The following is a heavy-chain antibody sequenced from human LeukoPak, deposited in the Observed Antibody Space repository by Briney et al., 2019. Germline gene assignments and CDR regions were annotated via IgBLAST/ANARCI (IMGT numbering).Heavy chain of an antibody. CDR2: ISYDGSNK. V-gene: IGHV3-30-3*01. CDR3: ARVKRSSGWYPFDY. CDR1: GFTFSSYA. Sequence: GGSLRLSCAASGFTFSSYAMHWVRQAPGKGLEWVAVISYDGSNKYYADSVKGRFTISRDNAKNSLYLQMNSLRAEDTAVYYCARVKRSSGWYPFDYWGQGTLVTVSS. D-gene: IGHD6-19*01. J-gene: IGHJ4*02.